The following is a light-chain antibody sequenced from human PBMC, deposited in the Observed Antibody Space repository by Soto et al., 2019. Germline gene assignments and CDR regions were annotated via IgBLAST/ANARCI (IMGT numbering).Light chain of an antibody. CDR1: QSVRSN. CDR3: QQYNNWPPT. V-gene: IGKV3-15*01. CDR2: VAS. Sequence: EIVMTQSPATLSASPGARATLSCRASQSVRSNLAWYQQKPGQAPRLLIYVASTRATGIPARFSGSGSGTEFTLSIGSLQSEDFAVYYCQQYNNWPPTFGQGTKVDIK. J-gene: IGKJ1*01.